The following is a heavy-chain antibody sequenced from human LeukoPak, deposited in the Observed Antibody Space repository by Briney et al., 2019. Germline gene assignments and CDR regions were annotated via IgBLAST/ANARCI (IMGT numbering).Heavy chain of an antibody. V-gene: IGHV4-61*01. CDR1: GYSISSGYY. D-gene: IGHD1-26*01. CDR2: IYYSGST. Sequence: SETLSLNCTVSGYSISSGYYWGWIRQPPGKGLEWIGYIYYSGSTNYNPSLKSRVTISVDTSKNQFSLKLSSVTAADTAVYYCARGSGNGPFWYWGQGTLVTVSS. J-gene: IGHJ4*02. CDR3: ARGSGNGPFWY.